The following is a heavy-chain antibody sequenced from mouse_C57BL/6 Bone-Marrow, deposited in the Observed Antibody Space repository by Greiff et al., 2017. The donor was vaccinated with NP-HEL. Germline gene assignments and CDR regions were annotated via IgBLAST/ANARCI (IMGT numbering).Heavy chain of an antibody. D-gene: IGHD2-12*01. CDR1: GFNIKNTY. CDR2: IDPANGNT. J-gene: IGHJ4*01. Sequence: VQLQQSVAELVRPGASVKLSCTASGFNIKNTYMHWVKQRPEQGLEWIGRIDPANGNTKYAPKFQGKATITVDTSSNTAYLQLSSLTSEDTAIYYCALLTTRVYYAMDYWGQGTSVTVSS. V-gene: IGHV14-3*01. CDR3: ALLTTRVYYAMDY.